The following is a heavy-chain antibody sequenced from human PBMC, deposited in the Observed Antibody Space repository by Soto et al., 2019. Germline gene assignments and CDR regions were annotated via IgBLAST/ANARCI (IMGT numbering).Heavy chain of an antibody. D-gene: IGHD2-15*01. CDR2: ISYSGTT. Sequence: SETLSLTCTVSGGSISSYHWSWIRQPPGKGLEWVGYISYSGTTNYNPSLKSRVTISVDTSKNHFSLMLSSVTAADTAVYYCARHYCSGGNCYYFNYWGQGTLVTVSS. CDR1: GGSISSYH. J-gene: IGHJ4*02. CDR3: ARHYCSGGNCYYFNY. V-gene: IGHV4-59*08.